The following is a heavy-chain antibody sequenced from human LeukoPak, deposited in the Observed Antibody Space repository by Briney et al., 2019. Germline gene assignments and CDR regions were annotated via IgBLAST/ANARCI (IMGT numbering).Heavy chain of an antibody. CDR3: ARGGITIFGVVPPGYYYMDV. CDR2: INHSGST. CDR1: GGSFSGYY. V-gene: IGHV4-34*01. D-gene: IGHD3-3*01. Sequence: PSETLSPTCAVYGGSFSGYYWSWIRQPPGKGLEWIGEINHSGSTNYNPSLKSRVTISVDTSKNQFSLKLSSVTAADTAVYYCARGGITIFGVVPPGYYYMDVWGKGTTVTVSS. J-gene: IGHJ6*03.